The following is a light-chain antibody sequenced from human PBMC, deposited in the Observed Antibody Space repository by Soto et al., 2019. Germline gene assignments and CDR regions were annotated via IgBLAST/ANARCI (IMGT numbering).Light chain of an antibody. CDR3: QQYNNWPVT. CDR2: GAS. CDR1: QSVSSSY. Sequence: PPSQVTRSRPQAQRATLSGRASQSVSSSYLAWYQQKPGQAPRLLIYGASSRATGIPDRFSGSGSGTEFTLTISSLQPEDFAIYYCQQYNNWPVTFGGGTKVDIK. J-gene: IGKJ4*01. V-gene: IGKV3D-15*01.